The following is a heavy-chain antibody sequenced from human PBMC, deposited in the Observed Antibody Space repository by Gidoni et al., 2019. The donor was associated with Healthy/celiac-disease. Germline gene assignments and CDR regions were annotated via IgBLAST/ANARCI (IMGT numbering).Heavy chain of an antibody. Sequence: QVQLVQSGAEVKKPGSSVKVSSKASGGTFSSYAIRWVRQAPGQRLEWMGGIIPIFGTANYAQKFQGRVTITADESTSTAYMELSSLRSEDTAVYYCARGYCSGGSCYSRFDPWGQGTLVTVSS. V-gene: IGHV1-69*01. CDR1: GGTFSSYA. J-gene: IGHJ5*02. CDR2: IIPIFGTA. CDR3: ARGYCSGGSCYSRFDP. D-gene: IGHD2-15*01.